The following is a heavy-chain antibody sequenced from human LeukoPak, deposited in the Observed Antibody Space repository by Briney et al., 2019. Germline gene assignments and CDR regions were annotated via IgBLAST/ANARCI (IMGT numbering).Heavy chain of an antibody. CDR2: ISSSSYI. CDR3: ARDRVSGLPDY. Sequence: GGSLRLSCAASGFTFSSYSMNWVRQAPGKGLEWVSSISSSSYIYYADSVKGRFTISRDNAKNSLYLQMNSLRAEDTAVYYCARDRVSGLPDYWGQGTLVTVSS. D-gene: IGHD2-8*02. J-gene: IGHJ4*02. V-gene: IGHV3-21*01. CDR1: GFTFSSYS.